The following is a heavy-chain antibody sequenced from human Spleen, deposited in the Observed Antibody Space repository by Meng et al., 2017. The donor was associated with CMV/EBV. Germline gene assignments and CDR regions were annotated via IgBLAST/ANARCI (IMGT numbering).Heavy chain of an antibody. CDR2: ISGSGGST. CDR3: AKLPVGQVVTPDY. CDR1: GFTFSSYS. V-gene: IGHV3-23*01. D-gene: IGHD3-22*01. J-gene: IGHJ4*02. Sequence: GESLKISCAASGFTFSSYSMNWVRQAPGKGLEWVSAISGSGGSTYYADSVKGRFTISRDNSKNTLYLQMNSLRAEDTAVYYCAKLPVGQVVTPDYWGQGTLVTVSS.